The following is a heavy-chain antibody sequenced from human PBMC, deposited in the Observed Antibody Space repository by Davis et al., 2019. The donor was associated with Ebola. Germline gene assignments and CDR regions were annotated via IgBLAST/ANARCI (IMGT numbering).Heavy chain of an antibody. CDR2: INHSGST. V-gene: IGHV4-39*07. CDR1: GGSISSGSSY. CDR3: ARGQENYYDSSAGDAFDI. Sequence: PSETLSLTCIVSGGSISSGSSYWSWIRQPPGKGLEWIGEINHSGSTNYNPSLKSRVTISVDTSKNQFSLKLSSVTAADTAVYYCARGQENYYDSSAGDAFDIWGQGTMVTVSS. D-gene: IGHD3-22*01. J-gene: IGHJ3*02.